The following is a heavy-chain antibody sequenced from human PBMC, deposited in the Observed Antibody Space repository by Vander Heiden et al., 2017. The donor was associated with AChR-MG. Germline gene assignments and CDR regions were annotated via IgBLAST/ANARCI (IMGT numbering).Heavy chain of an antibody. Sequence: QVQLVESGGGVVQPGRSLRLSCAASGFTFSSYGMHWVRQAPGKGLEWVAVISYDGSNKYYADSVKGRFTISRDNSKNTLYLQMNSLRAEDTAVYYCAKRAAAGRGNYFDYWGQGTLVTVSS. V-gene: IGHV3-30*18. D-gene: IGHD6-13*01. CDR1: GFTFSSYG. CDR2: ISYDGSNK. J-gene: IGHJ4*02. CDR3: AKRAAAGRGNYFDY.